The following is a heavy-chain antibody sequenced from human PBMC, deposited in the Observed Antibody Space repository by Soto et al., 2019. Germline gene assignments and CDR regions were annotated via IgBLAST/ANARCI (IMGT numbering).Heavy chain of an antibody. CDR3: AKDTVRYDFAYYMDV. J-gene: IGHJ6*03. Sequence: GGSLRLSCAASGFTFSSYAMSWVRQAPGKGLEWVSAISGSGGSTYYADSVKGRFTISRDNSKNTLYLQMNSLRAEDTAVYYCAKDTVRYDFAYYMDVWSKGTTVTVSS. D-gene: IGHD3-3*01. CDR1: GFTFSSYA. CDR2: ISGSGGST. V-gene: IGHV3-23*01.